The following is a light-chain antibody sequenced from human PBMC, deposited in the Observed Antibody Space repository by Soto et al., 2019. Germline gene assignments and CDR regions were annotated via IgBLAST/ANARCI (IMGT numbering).Light chain of an antibody. CDR2: ANN. CDR1: SSNIGSNY. J-gene: IGLJ1*01. V-gene: IGLV1-44*01. CDR3: AAWDDSLNGYV. Sequence: QSVLTQPPSASGTPGQRVTISCSGSSSNIGSNYVYWYQQLPGTAPKLLIHANNQRPSGVPDRFSGSKSGTSASLAISWLQSEEADYYCAAWDDSLNGYVFGTGTKLTVL.